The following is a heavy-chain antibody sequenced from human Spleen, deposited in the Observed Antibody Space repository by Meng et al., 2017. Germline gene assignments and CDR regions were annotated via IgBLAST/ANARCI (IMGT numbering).Heavy chain of an antibody. J-gene: IGHJ4*02. CDR2: ISTSGNTI. V-gene: IGHV3-11*01. CDR1: GFTFSAYY. CDR3: ARHINTAMDP. Sequence: QVQLVESGGGLVKPGGSLRLSCAASGFTFSAYYMSWLRQAPGQGLEWISYISTSGNTIYYTDSVKGRFAISRDNAKNSLYLQMSRLRAEDTSVYYCARHINTAMDPWGQGTLVTGSS. D-gene: IGHD5-18*01.